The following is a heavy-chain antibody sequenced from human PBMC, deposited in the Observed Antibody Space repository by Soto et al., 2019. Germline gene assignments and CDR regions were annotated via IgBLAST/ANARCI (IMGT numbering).Heavy chain of an antibody. CDR3: ATPSYYDILTVYSTGKYYFDY. Sequence: GASVKVSCKVSGYTLTELSMHWVRQAPGKGLEWMGGFDPEDGETIYAQKFQGRVTMTEDTSTDTAYMELSSLRSEDTAVYYCATPSYYDILTVYSTGKYYFDYWGQGTLVTVSS. V-gene: IGHV1-24*01. CDR2: FDPEDGET. CDR1: GYTLTELS. D-gene: IGHD3-9*01. J-gene: IGHJ4*02.